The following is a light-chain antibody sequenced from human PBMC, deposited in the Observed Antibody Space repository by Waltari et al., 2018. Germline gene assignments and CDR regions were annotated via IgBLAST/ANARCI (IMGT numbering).Light chain of an antibody. J-gene: IGLJ3*02. CDR2: GDT. CDR1: SPNIGACYD. CDR3: QSYDTNLCDWV. Sequence: QSVLTQPPSVSGAPGPRVTISCIGYSPNIGACYDVQWYQQLPGTAPKLLIYGDTSRPSGVPDRFSASKSGTSVSLAITGLQPEDEAHYYCQSYDTNLCDWVFGGGTKLTVL. V-gene: IGLV1-40*01.